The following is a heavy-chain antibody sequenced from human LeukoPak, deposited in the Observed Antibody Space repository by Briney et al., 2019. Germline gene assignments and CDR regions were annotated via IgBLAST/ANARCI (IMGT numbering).Heavy chain of an antibody. CDR1: GGSVTDYNW. V-gene: IGHV4-4*02. CDR3: ARSPGQWLLDY. CDR2: VSQSGTT. D-gene: IGHD3-22*01. Sequence: SETLSLTCAVSGGSVTDYNWWIWVRQPPGKGLEWIGEVSQSGTTKYNPSPQSRVIISVDKSKSQFSLKLNSVTAADTAVYYCARSPGQWLLDYWGQGALVTVSS. J-gene: IGHJ4*02.